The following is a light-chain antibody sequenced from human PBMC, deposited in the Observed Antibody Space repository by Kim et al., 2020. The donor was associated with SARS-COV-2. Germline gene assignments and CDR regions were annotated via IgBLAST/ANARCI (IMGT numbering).Light chain of an antibody. CDR1: KLGDKF. V-gene: IGLV3-1*01. CDR3: QAWDSGTAHVV. Sequence: SYELTQPPSVSVSPGQTARITCSGDKLGDKFAAWFQQKPGQSPVLVIYEDTKRPSGIPERFSGSNSGNTATLTISGTQFMDEADYYCQAWDSGTAHVVFGGGTQLTVL. J-gene: IGLJ2*01. CDR2: EDT.